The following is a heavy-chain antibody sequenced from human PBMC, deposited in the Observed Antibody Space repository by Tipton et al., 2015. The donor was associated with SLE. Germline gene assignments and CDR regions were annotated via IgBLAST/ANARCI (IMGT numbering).Heavy chain of an antibody. D-gene: IGHD5-12*01. CDR2: IFYGGYT. V-gene: IGHV4-39*07. CDR3: ARPLRSPGWYFDL. J-gene: IGHJ2*01. Sequence: GLVKPSETLSLTCSVSGVSISSTNYHWGWVRQPPGKGLEWIGSIFYGGYTYYNPSLKSRVTMSVDPSKNQFSLKLSSVTAADTAVYYCARPLRSPGWYFDLWGRGTLVTVSS. CDR1: GVSISSTNYH.